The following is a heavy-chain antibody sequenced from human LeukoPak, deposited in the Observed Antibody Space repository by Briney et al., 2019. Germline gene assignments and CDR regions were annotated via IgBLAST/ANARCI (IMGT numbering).Heavy chain of an antibody. CDR2: IYYSGST. D-gene: IGHD3-22*01. CDR3: ARDYPSSGPNKYNYVDY. J-gene: IGHJ4*02. CDR1: GVSFSSSSYY. V-gene: IGHV4-39*02. Sequence: SETLSLTCTVSGVSFSSSSYYWGWIRQPPGKGLEWIGSIYYSGSTYYNPSLKSRVTISVDTSKNQFSLKLSSVTAADTAVYYCARDYPSSGPNKYNYVDYLGQRSRVTVSS.